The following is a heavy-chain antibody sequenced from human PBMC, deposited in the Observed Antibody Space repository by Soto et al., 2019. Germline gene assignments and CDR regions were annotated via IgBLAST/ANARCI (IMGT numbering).Heavy chain of an antibody. CDR1: GFTFSSYE. D-gene: IGHD3-10*01. V-gene: IGHV3-48*03. Sequence: EVQLVESGGGLVQPGGSLRLSCAASGFTFSSYEMNWVRQAPGKGLEWVSYISSSGSTIYYADSVKGRFTISRDNAKNSLYLQMNSLRAEDMAVYYCARDRYYYCDYWGQGTLVTVSS. CDR2: ISSSGSTI. J-gene: IGHJ4*02. CDR3: ARDRYYYCDY.